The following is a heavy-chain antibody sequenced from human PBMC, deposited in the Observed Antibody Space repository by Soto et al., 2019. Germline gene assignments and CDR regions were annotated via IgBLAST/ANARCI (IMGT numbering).Heavy chain of an antibody. V-gene: IGHV3-7*01. CDR2: IKQDGSET. Sequence: EVQLVQSGGGLVQPGGSLRLSCATSGFTFSNYWMSWVRQAPGKGLEWVANIKQDGSETNYVDSVKGRFTISRDNAKNSLDRQLNSLIGEDAAVSYCVSHQTMDFWGQGTTGNVS. CDR1: GFTFSNYW. J-gene: IGHJ6*02. CDR3: VSHQTMDF.